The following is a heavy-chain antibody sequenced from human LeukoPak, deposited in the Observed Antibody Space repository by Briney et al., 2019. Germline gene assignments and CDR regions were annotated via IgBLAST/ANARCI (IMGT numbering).Heavy chain of an antibody. J-gene: IGHJ4*02. V-gene: IGHV4-59*01. CDR1: GGSISSYY. CDR3: ARIGHEDYYFDY. Sequence: SSETLSLTCTVSGGSISSYYWSWIRQPPGKGLEWIGYIYYSGSTNYNPSLKSRVTISVDTSKNQFSLKLSSVTAADTAVYYCARIGHEDYYFDYWGQGTLVTVSS. CDR2: IYYSGST.